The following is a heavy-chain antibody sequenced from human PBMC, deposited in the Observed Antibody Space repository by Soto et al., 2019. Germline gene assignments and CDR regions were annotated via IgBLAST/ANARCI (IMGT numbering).Heavy chain of an antibody. CDR2: IWYDGSNK. V-gene: IGHV3-33*01. D-gene: IGHD3-22*01. CDR1: GFTFSSYG. CDR3: ARDLRASNYDSSGYTFDY. Sequence: GGSLRLSCAASGFTFSSYGMHWVRQAPGKGLEWVAVIWYDGSNKYYADSVKGRFTISRDNSKNTLYLQMNSLRAEDTAVYYCARDLRASNYDSSGYTFDYWGQGTLVTVSS. J-gene: IGHJ4*02.